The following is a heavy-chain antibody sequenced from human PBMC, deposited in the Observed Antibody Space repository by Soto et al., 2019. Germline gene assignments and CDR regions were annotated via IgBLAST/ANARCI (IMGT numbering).Heavy chain of an antibody. J-gene: IGHJ4*02. CDR1: GFTFSSYW. Sequence: AGSLRLSCAASGFTFSSYWMHWVCQAPGKGLVWVSLIDLSGSTTYYGDSVKGRFTIFRDKSMNTVYLQMSSLTVEDTAVYYCTKDRVPDGIYSFDYWGQGALVTVSS. D-gene: IGHD2-15*01. CDR3: TKDRVPDGIYSFDY. V-gene: IGHV3-NL1*01. CDR2: IDLSGSTT.